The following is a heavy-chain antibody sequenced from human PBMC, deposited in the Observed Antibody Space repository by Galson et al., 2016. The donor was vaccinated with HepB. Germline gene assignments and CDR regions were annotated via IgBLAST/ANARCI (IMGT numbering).Heavy chain of an antibody. CDR1: GGSFSSYY. V-gene: IGHV4-59*01. J-gene: IGHJ6*02. Sequence: TLSLTCTVSGGSFSSYYWSWIRQPPGKGLEWIGYMYYIGSTSYNPSLASRVTISVDTSKNQFSLRVSSVTAADTAVYYCARNAQDSPYYGMDAWGQGTLVIVSS. CDR3: ARNAQDSPYYGMDA. D-gene: IGHD2-15*01. CDR2: MYYIGST.